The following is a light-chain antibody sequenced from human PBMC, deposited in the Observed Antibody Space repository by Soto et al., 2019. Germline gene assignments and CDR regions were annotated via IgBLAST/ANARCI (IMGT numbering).Light chain of an antibody. CDR1: QDIAIY. CDR3: QQLNTYPVT. CDR2: AAS. V-gene: IGKV1-9*01. J-gene: IGKJ4*01. Sequence: IQLTQSPSSLSASVGDRVTITCRASQDIAIYLAWYQQKPGEAPKLLIYAASTLYGGVPSRFSGSGSGTDFALTITSLQAEDFATYYCQQLNTYPVTFGGGTKVDIK.